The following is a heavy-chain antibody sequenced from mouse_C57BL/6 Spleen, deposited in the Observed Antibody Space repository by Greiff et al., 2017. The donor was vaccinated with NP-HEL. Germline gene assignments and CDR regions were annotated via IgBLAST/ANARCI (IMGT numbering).Heavy chain of an antibody. D-gene: IGHD1-1*01. CDR3: ATYYYGSYYFDY. CDR2: IDPSDSET. V-gene: IGHV1-52*01. CDR1: GYTFTSYW. J-gene: IGHJ2*01. Sequence: QVQLKQPGAELVKPGASVKLSCKASGYTFTSYWMHWVKQRPIQGLEWIGNIDPSDSETHYNQKFKDKATLTVDKSSSTAYMQLSSLTSEDSAVYYCATYYYGSYYFDYWGQGTTLTVSS.